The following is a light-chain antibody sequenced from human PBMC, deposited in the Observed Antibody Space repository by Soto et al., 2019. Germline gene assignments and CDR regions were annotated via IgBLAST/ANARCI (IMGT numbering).Light chain of an antibody. CDR1: QSGSRS. Sequence: EVVLTQFPGTLSLSPGERATLTGRASQSGSRSLAWYQQKSGQAPRLLIYDASSRATGIPDRFSGSGSGTDFTLTISRLDPGDFAMYYCQQYGTSSVTFGQGTRLEIK. CDR2: DAS. CDR3: QQYGTSSVT. V-gene: IGKV3-20*01. J-gene: IGKJ5*01.